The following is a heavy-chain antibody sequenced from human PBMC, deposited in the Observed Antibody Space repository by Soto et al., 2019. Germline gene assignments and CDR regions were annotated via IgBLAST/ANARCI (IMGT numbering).Heavy chain of an antibody. CDR2: INPNSGGT. CDR3: ARDQGAWPYNWSDF. V-gene: IGHV1-2*04. J-gene: IGHJ5*01. CDR1: GFTFTGYY. Sequence: GASVKVSCKASGFTFTGYYLHWVRQAPGQGPEWMGWINPNSGGTKYAQKFQGWVTMTRDTSITTAYMELSNLRSDDTAVYYCARDQGAWPYNWSDFRGQGTPVTVSS.